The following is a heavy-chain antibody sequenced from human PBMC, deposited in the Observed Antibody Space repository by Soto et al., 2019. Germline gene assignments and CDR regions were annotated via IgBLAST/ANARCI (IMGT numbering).Heavy chain of an antibody. CDR2: IIPIFGTA. V-gene: IGHV1-69*13. CDR3: ARGSDTAVAFDY. J-gene: IGHJ4*02. Sequence: ASVKVSCKASGGTFSSYAISWVRQAPGQGLEWMGGIIPIFGTANYAQKFQGRVTITADESTSTAYMELSSLRSEDTAVYYCARGSDTAVAFDYWGQGTLVTVSS. CDR1: GGTFSSYA. D-gene: IGHD5-18*01.